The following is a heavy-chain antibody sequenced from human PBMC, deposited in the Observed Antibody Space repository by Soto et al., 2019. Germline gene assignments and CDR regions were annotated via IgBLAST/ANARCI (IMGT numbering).Heavy chain of an antibody. D-gene: IGHD3-10*01. CDR3: ARDAMVRGRKSWFDP. V-gene: IGHV1-18*01. CDR1: GYTFTSYG. CDR2: ISAYNGNT. J-gene: IGHJ5*02. Sequence: ASVKVSCKASGYTFTSYGISWVRQAPGQGLEWMGWISAYNGNTNYAQKLQGRVTMTTDTSTSTAYMELRSLRSDDTAVYYCARDAMVRGRKSWFDPWGQGTLVTVSS.